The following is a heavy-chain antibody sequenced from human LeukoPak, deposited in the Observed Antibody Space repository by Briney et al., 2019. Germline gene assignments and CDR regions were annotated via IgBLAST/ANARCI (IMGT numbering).Heavy chain of an antibody. CDR2: IKQDGSEK. V-gene: IGHV3-7*01. J-gene: IGHJ4*02. D-gene: IGHD2-2*01. CDR1: GFTFSSYW. CDR3: ARDSDIVVVPPDY. Sequence: PEGSLRLSCAASGFTFSSYWMSWVRQAPGKGLEWVANIKQDGSEKYYVDSVKGRFTISRDNAKNSLYLQMNSLRAEDTAVYYCARDSDIVVVPPDYWGQGILVTVSS.